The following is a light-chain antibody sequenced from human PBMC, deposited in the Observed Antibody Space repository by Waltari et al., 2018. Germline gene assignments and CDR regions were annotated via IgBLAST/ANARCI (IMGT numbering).Light chain of an antibody. CDR1: QSIRSS. Sequence: DIQMTQSPSTLSASVGDRVTITCRASQSIRSSLAWYQQPPGQAPKFLIYEASSLESGVPSRFSGSGSGTEFTLTISSLQPDDFATYFCQQYDAYALTFGGGTKVESK. CDR2: EAS. CDR3: QQYDAYALT. V-gene: IGKV1-5*03. J-gene: IGKJ4*01.